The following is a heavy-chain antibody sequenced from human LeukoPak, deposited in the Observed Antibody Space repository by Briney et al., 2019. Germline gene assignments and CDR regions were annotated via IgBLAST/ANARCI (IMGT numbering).Heavy chain of an antibody. V-gene: IGHV3-23*01. D-gene: IGHD6-13*01. CDR1: GFTFNNYA. CDR3: ASRSIIWYRAANWFDP. J-gene: IGHJ5*02. Sequence: PGGSLRLSCAASGFTFNNYALTWVRQTPGKGLECVSAISGDGVSPYYADSVKGRFTVSRDNAKNSLFLQMNSLRAEDTAVYYCASRSIIWYRAANWFDPWGQGTLVTVSS. CDR2: ISGDGVSP.